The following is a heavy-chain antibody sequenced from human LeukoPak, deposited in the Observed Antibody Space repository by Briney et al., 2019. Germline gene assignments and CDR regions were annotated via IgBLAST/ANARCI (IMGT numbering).Heavy chain of an antibody. J-gene: IGHJ4*02. Sequence: ASVKVSCKASGYTFTSYGIGWVRQAPGQGLEWMGWISAYNGNTNYAQKLQGRVTMTTDTSTSTAYMELRSLRSDDTAVYYCARDRYYDSSGRIDYWGQGTLVTVSS. V-gene: IGHV1-18*01. CDR3: ARDRYYDSSGRIDY. CDR1: GYTFTSYG. CDR2: ISAYNGNT. D-gene: IGHD3-22*01.